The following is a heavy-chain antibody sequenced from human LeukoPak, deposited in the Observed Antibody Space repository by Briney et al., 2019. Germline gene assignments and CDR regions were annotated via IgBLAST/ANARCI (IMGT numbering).Heavy chain of an antibody. D-gene: IGHD2-21*01. J-gene: IGHJ4*02. CDR1: GFTFSRSA. CDR3: VKGRISEDGLDF. CDR2: ISSSGNT. Sequence: GGSLRLSFAASGFTFSRSAMTWVRQTPGKGLDWVSSISSSGNTYYADSVKGRSIISRDNSKNMLYLQMNSLRAEDTTVYYCVKGRISEDGLDFWGQGTLVTVSS. V-gene: IGHV3-23*01.